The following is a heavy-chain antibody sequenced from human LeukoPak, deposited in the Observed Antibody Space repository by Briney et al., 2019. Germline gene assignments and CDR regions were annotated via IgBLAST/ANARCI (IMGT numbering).Heavy chain of an antibody. CDR3: AKTVDTAMVNYEWDY. J-gene: IGHJ4*02. Sequence: SGGSLRLSCAASGFTFSSYAMSWVRQAPGKGLEWVSAISGSGGSTYYEDSVKGRFTISRDNSKNTLSLQMNSLRAEDTAVYYCAKTVDTAMVNYEWDYRGQGTLVTVSS. CDR2: ISGSGGST. D-gene: IGHD5-18*01. V-gene: IGHV3-23*01. CDR1: GFTFSSYA.